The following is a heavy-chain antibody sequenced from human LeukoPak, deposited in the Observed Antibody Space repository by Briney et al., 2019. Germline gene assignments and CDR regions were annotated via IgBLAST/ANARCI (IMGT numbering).Heavy chain of an antibody. CDR2: IWYDGSNK. Sequence: GGSLRLSCAASGFSFGSYGMHWVRQAPGKGLEWVATIWYDGSNKYYADSVKGRFTVSRDNSKSTLYLQMNSLTAEDMAVYYCARMGGFSDYDVAYWGQGTLVIVSS. CDR3: ARMGGFSDYDVAY. D-gene: IGHD5-12*01. J-gene: IGHJ4*02. V-gene: IGHV3-33*01. CDR1: GFSFGSYG.